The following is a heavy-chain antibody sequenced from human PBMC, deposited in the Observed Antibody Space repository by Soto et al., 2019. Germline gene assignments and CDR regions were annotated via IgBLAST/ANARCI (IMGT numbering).Heavy chain of an antibody. V-gene: IGHV3-23*01. CDR1: GFIFTNYA. Sequence: GGALRLSCAASGFIFTNYAMNWVRQIPGQRLEWVSSISRSGNTGYYADSVMGRSTISRDNSKNTLYLQMNSLRAEDTAVYYCARESGAATTRGYYYGMDVWGQGTTVTVSS. CDR2: ISRSGNTG. J-gene: IGHJ6*02. CDR3: ARESGAATTRGYYYGMDV. D-gene: IGHD6-13*01.